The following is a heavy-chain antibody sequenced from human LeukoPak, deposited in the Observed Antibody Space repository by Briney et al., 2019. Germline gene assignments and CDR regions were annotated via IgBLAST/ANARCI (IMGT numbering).Heavy chain of an antibody. J-gene: IGHJ4*02. CDR3: AKGYCSGGGCQHFDY. V-gene: IGHV1-2*02. CDR1: GYTFTGYY. CDR2: INPNSGGT. D-gene: IGHD2-15*01. Sequence: ASVKVSCKASGYTFTGYYMHWVRQAPGQGLEWMGWINPNSGGTNYAQKFQGRVTMTRDTSISTAYMELSRLRSDDTALYYCAKGYCSGGGCQHFDYWGQGTLVTVSS.